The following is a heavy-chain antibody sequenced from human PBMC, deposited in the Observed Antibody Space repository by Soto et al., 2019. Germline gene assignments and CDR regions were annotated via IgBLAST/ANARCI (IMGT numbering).Heavy chain of an antibody. Sequence: SETLSLTCTVSGGSISSDDYYWSWIRQAPGRGLEWIGYIHSSGSIYYNPSLKIRATMSIDTAGNQFSLKVSSVTVADTAVYYCARDLDGLHDDTSGPFPRPGWGQGTLVTVSS. CDR3: ARDLDGLHDDTSGPFPRPG. V-gene: IGHV4-30-4*01. D-gene: IGHD3-22*01. CDR2: IHSSGSI. J-gene: IGHJ1*01. CDR1: GGSISSDDYY.